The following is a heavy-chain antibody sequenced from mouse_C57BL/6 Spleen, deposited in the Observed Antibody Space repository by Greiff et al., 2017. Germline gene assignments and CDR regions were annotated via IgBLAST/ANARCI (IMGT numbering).Heavy chain of an antibody. CDR3: VRSNYVYAMDY. D-gene: IGHD2-5*01. V-gene: IGHV10-3*01. J-gene: IGHJ4*01. CDR1: GFSFTTYA. Sequence: EVKLVESGGGLVQPSGSLYLSCAVTGFSFTTYALHWVRQAPGTGLEWVARIRSKSSNYTTSYADSVKDRLPISRDESQSMHYLQMNNLKTEDTAMYYCVRSNYVYAMDYWGKGTSVTVSS. CDR2: IRSKSSNYTT.